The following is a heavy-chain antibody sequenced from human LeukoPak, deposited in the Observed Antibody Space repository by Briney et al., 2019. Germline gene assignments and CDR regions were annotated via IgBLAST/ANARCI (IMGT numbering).Heavy chain of an antibody. CDR3: ARARGHIVVVTGAFDI. CDR1: GFTFSSYA. D-gene: IGHD2-21*02. CDR2: ISYDGSNK. V-gene: IGHV3-30-3*01. Sequence: GGSLRLSCAASGFTFSSYAMHWVRQAPGKGLEWVAVISYDGSNKYYADSVKGRFTISRDNAKNSLYLQMNSLRAEDTAVYYCARARGHIVVVTGAFDIWGQGTMVTVSS. J-gene: IGHJ3*02.